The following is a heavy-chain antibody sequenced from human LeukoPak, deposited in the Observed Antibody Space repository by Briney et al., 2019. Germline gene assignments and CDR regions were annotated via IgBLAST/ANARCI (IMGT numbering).Heavy chain of an antibody. Sequence: GASVKVSCKASGYTFTGYYMHWVRQAPGQGLEWMGWINPNSGGTNYAQKFQGRVTMTRDTSISTAYMELSRLRSDDTAVYYCARDPKTMVTTWSDYWGQGTLVTVSS. J-gene: IGHJ4*02. CDR3: ARDPKTMVTTWSDY. D-gene: IGHD4-17*01. CDR1: GYTFTGYY. CDR2: INPNSGGT. V-gene: IGHV1-2*02.